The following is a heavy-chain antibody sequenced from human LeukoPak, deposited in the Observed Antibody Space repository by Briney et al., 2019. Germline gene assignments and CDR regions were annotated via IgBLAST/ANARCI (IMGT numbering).Heavy chain of an antibody. CDR3: ATDGAVAGTAYPEY. CDR2: INPNSGGT. CDR1: GYTFTGYY. D-gene: IGHD6-19*01. J-gene: IGHJ4*02. V-gene: IGHV1-2*02. Sequence: ASVKVSCKASGYTFTGYYIHWVRQAPGQGLEWMGWINPNSGGTKYAQKFQGRVTMTRDASISTAYMELSSLTSDDTALYYCATDGAVAGTAYPEYWGQGTLVTVSS.